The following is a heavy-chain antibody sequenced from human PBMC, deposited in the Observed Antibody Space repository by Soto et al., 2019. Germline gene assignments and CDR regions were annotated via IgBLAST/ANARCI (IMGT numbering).Heavy chain of an antibody. CDR3: ARVGLRGKGYNPTIDYFDY. CDR2: RWYDGSNK. Sequence: PGKGLAWVAVRWYDGSNKGSADSVKGRFTISRDNSKKTLYLQMNSLRAEDTTVYYCARVGLRGKGYNPTIDYFDYWGQGTLVTVSS. D-gene: IGHD1-1*01. J-gene: IGHJ4*02. V-gene: IGHV3-33*01.